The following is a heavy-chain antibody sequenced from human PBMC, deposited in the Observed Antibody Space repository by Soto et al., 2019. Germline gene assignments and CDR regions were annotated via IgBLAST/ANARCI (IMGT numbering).Heavy chain of an antibody. CDR2: ISGSGGST. Sequence: GGSLRLSCAASGFTFSSYAMSWVRQAPGKGLEWVSAISGSGGSTYYADSVKGRFTISRDNSKNTLYLQMNSLRAEDTAVYYCAKGKKPNYERAGGMDVWGQGTTVTVSS. CDR1: GFTFSSYA. J-gene: IGHJ6*02. V-gene: IGHV3-23*01. D-gene: IGHD3-3*01. CDR3: AKGKKPNYERAGGMDV.